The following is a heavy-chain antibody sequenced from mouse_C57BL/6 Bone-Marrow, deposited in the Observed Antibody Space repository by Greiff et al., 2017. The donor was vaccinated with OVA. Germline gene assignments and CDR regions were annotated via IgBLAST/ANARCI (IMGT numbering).Heavy chain of an antibody. V-gene: IGHV1-82*01. CDR2: IYPGDGAT. CDR3: ARAKGGFDD. CDR1: GFAFSSSW. J-gene: IGHJ2*01. Sequence: VQLQQSGPELVKPGASVKISCTASGFAFSSSWMNWVQQRPGKGLEWIGRIYPGDGATNYIGKFKSKTTLTADKSSSTDYMQLSSLTSEDSAVYFSARAKGGFDDWGQGTKLTVSS.